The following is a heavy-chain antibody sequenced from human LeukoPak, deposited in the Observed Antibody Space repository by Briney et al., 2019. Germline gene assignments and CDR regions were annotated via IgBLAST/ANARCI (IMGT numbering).Heavy chain of an antibody. Sequence: PGGSLRLSCAASGFTFDDYAMHWVRQAPGKGLEWVSGISWNSGSIGYADSVKGRFTISRDNAKNSLYLQMNSLRAEDMALYYCAKDEFVASDFTGAFDIWCQGTRVTVSS. CDR1: GFTFDDYA. CDR2: ISWNSGSI. D-gene: IGHD2-8*02. V-gene: IGHV3-9*03. J-gene: IGHJ3*02. CDR3: AKDEFVASDFTGAFDI.